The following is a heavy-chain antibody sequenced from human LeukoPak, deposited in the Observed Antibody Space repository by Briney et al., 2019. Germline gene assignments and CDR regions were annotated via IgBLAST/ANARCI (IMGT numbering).Heavy chain of an antibody. V-gene: IGHV4-59*08. Sequence: SETLSLTCTVSGGSISSYYWSWIRQPPGKGLEWIGYIYYSGSTNYNPSLKSRVTISVDTSKNQFSLKLSSVTAADTAVYYCARVGHTATFDYWGQGTLVTVSS. D-gene: IGHD4-11*01. CDR2: IYYSGST. J-gene: IGHJ4*02. CDR3: ARVGHTATFDY. CDR1: GGSISSYY.